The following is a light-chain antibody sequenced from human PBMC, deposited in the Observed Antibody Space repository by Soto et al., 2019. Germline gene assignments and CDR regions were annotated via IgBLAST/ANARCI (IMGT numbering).Light chain of an antibody. V-gene: IGKV3-15*01. CDR1: QSVTSN. CDR2: GAS. CDR3: QQYYNWPPIT. Sequence: EILMTQSPAILSVSPGERATLSCRASQSVTSNLAWFQQKPGQAPRLLIYGASTRATGVPDRFSGSGSGTEFTLTISSLQSEDIAVYFCQQYYNWPPITFGQGTRL. J-gene: IGKJ5*01.